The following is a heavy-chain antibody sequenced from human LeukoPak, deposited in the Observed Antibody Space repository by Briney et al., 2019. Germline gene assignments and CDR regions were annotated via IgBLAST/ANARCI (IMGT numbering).Heavy chain of an antibody. D-gene: IGHD3-9*01. CDR3: ARGDHYDILTGYQTPSHLSEY. CDR2: INPNSGGT. V-gene: IGHV1-2*02. J-gene: IGHJ4*02. Sequence: GASVKVSCKASGYTFTGYYVHWARQAPGQGLEWMGWINPNSGGTNYAQKFQGRVTMTRDTSISTAYMELSSLRSDDTAVYYCARGDHYDILTGYQTPSHLSEYWGQGTPVTVSS. CDR1: GYTFTGYY.